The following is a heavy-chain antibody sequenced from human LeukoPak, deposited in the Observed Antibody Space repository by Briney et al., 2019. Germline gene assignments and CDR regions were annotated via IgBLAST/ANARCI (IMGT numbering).Heavy chain of an antibody. J-gene: IGHJ5*02. CDR3: APTDCSGGSCYGNWFDP. Sequence: GGSLRLSCAASGFTFSSYGMYWVRQAPGKGLEWVAVISYDGSNKYYADSVKGRFTISRDNSKNTLYLQMNSLRAEDTAVYYCAPTDCSGGSCYGNWFDPWGQGTLVTVSS. D-gene: IGHD2-15*01. CDR1: GFTFSSYG. CDR2: ISYDGSNK. V-gene: IGHV3-30*03.